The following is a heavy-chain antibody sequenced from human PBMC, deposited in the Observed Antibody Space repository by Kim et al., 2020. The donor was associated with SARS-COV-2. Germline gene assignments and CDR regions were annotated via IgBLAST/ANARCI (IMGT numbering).Heavy chain of an antibody. D-gene: IGHD3-16*01. CDR3: AFGPDGLDY. V-gene: IGHV3-30*03. CDR1: GFTFSSYG. J-gene: IGHJ4*02. CDR2: ISYDGSNK. Sequence: GGSMRLSCAASGFTFSSYGMHWVRQAPGKGLEWVAVISYDGSNKYYADSVKGRFTISRDNSKNTLYLQMNSLRAEDTAVYYCAFGPDGLDYWGQGTLVTVSS.